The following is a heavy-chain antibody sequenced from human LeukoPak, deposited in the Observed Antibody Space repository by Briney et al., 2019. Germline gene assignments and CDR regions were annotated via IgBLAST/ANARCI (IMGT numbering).Heavy chain of an antibody. CDR1: GFTLSSSG. D-gene: IGHD2-15*01. Sequence: GGSLRLSCAASGFTLSSSGMHWVRQAPGKGLEWVAIIWYDGSNRYYADSVKGRFTISRDNSKNTLYLQMNSLRAEDTAVYYCAKGAYCSGGSCYLEDPYGMDVWGQGTTVTVSS. CDR2: IWYDGSNR. J-gene: IGHJ6*02. CDR3: AKGAYCSGGSCYLEDPYGMDV. V-gene: IGHV3-30*02.